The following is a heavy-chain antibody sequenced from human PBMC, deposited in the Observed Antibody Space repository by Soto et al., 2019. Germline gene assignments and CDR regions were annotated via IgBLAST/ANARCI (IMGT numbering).Heavy chain of an antibody. D-gene: IGHD3-10*01. Sequence: SETLSLTCTVSSGSISSSDCFWGWIRQPPGKGQEWIGNIYYSGSTYYNPSLKNRVAMSVDTSNHQFSLKLSSVTAADTAVYYCARVLRDYPFYYYYMDVWGKGTTVTVSS. CDR1: SGSISSSDCF. V-gene: IGHV4-39*01. CDR2: IYYSGST. CDR3: ARVLRDYPFYYYYMDV. J-gene: IGHJ6*03.